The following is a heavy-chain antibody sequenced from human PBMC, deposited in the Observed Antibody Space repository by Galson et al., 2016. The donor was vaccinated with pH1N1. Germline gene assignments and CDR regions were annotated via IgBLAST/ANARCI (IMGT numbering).Heavy chain of an antibody. CDR1: GFTFGDYA. Sequence: SLRLSCAASGFTFGDYAMRWVRQAPGKGLEYVSSISTSSGTTYYGDSVRGRFTISRDNSKNTVYLQMKSLRAEDTAIYYCTKARVGNYYFDYWGQGSLVTVSS. CDR3: TKARVGNYYFDY. D-gene: IGHD1-7*01. V-gene: IGHV3-23*01. J-gene: IGHJ4*02. CDR2: ISTSSGTT.